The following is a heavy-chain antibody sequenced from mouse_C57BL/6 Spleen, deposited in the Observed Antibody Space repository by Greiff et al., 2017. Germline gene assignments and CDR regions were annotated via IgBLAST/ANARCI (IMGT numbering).Heavy chain of an antibody. J-gene: IGHJ2*01. CDR3: ARGTAQAPNLDY. CDR1: GYAFSSYW. D-gene: IGHD3-2*02. CDR2: IYPGDGDT. Sequence: QVQLQQSGAELVKPGASVKISCKASGYAFSSYWMNWVKQRPGKGLEWIGQIYPGDGDTNYNGKFKGKATLTADKSSSAAYMQLSSLTSEDSAVYFCARGTAQAPNLDYWGQGTTLTVSS. V-gene: IGHV1-80*01.